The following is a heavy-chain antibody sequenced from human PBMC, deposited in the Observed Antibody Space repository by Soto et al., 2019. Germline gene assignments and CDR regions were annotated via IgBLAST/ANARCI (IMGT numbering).Heavy chain of an antibody. D-gene: IGHD6-13*01. CDR1: GYFMTNGNY. J-gene: IGHJ4*02. V-gene: IGHV4-38-2*02. Sequence: SETLSLTCAVSGYFMTNGNYWGWIRQSPGKGLEWIGSIYYTGRTYYNPSLKSRVTISVDTSKNQFSLKLTSVTAADTAVYYCARDRAAVASTFDYWGPGTLVTVSS. CDR2: IYYTGRT. CDR3: ARDRAAVASTFDY.